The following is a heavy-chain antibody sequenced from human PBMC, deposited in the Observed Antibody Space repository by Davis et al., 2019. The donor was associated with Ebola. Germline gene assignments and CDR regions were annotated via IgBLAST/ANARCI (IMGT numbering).Heavy chain of an antibody. CDR3: ARGIWFRYYYYGMDV. D-gene: IGHD3-10*01. CDR2: IYYSGST. V-gene: IGHV4-39*07. J-gene: IGHJ6*04. Sequence: MPSETLSLTCTVSGGSLSGSSYYWGWIRQPPGKGLEWIGSIYYSGSTYSNPSLKSRVTISVDTSKNQFSLKLSSVTAADTAVYYCARGIWFRYYYYGMDVWGKGTTVTVSS. CDR1: GGSLSGSSYY.